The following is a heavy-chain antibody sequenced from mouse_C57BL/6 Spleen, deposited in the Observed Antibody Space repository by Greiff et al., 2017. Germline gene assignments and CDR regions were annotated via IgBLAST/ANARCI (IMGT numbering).Heavy chain of an antibody. V-gene: IGHV1-55*01. CDR2: IYPGSGST. J-gene: IGHJ2*01. D-gene: IGHD6-1*01. Sequence: QVQLQQPGAELVKPGASVKMSCKASGYTFTSYWITWVKQRRGQGLEWIGDIYPGSGSTNYNEKFKSKATVTVDTSSSTAYMQLSSLTSEAAAVYYCARCPDLLRYFGDRGKGTTLTAAS. CDR3: ARCPDLLRYFGD. CDR1: GYTFTSYW.